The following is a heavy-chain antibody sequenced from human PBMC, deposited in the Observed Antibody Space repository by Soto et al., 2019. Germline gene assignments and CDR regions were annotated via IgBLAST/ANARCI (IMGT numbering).Heavy chain of an antibody. D-gene: IGHD5-12*01. Sequence: EVQLVESGGGLVKPGGSLRLSCAASGFTFSSYSMNWVRQAPGKGLEWVSSISSSSNYIYYGDSVQGRFTISRDNAKNSLYLQMNSLRAEDTAVYYCAIDGKWLRFPSDYYYYGMDVWGQGTTVTVSS. CDR1: GFTFSSYS. V-gene: IGHV3-21*01. CDR3: AIDGKWLRFPSDYYYYGMDV. J-gene: IGHJ6*02. CDR2: ISSSSNYI.